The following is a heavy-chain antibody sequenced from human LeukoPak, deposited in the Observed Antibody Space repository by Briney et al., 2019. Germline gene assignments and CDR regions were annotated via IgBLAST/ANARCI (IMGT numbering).Heavy chain of an antibody. CDR3: ARNLWFGESSDAFDM. CDR2: INPKSGGT. Sequence: ASVKVSCKASGYSFTGHYMHWVRQAPGQGLEWMGWINPKSGGTNYAHQGRFTMTRDTSISTAYMDMSSLRSDDTAVYYCARNLWFGESSDAFDMWGQGTMVTVSS. D-gene: IGHD3-10*01. CDR1: GYSFTGHY. V-gene: IGHV1-2*02. J-gene: IGHJ3*02.